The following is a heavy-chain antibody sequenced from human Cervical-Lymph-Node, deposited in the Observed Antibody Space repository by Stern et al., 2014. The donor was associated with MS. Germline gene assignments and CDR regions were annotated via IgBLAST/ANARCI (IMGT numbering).Heavy chain of an antibody. V-gene: IGHV4-59*08. CDR3: ARGVFDY. Sequence: QLQLQESGPGLVKPSETLSLTCTVSGGSITSYYWNWIRQPPGKGLEWIGYVFYTGTTNYNPSLRSRVTISMDTSRNQFSLKLSSVTAADTAVYYCARGVFDYWGQGALITVSS. CDR2: VFYTGTT. J-gene: IGHJ4*02. CDR1: GGSITSYY.